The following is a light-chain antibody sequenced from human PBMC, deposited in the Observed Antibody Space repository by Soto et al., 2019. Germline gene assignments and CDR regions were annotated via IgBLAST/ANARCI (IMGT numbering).Light chain of an antibody. CDR1: QSISRN. V-gene: IGKV1-39*01. Sequence: DIQMTQSPSSLSASVGDRVTITCRASQSISRNLNWYQHKPGKAPKLLIYAASSLQNGVPSRFSGGVSGTEFTLSISSLQPEDFATYYCQQSYTTSSITFGQGTRLEIK. CDR3: QQSYTTSSIT. J-gene: IGKJ5*01. CDR2: AAS.